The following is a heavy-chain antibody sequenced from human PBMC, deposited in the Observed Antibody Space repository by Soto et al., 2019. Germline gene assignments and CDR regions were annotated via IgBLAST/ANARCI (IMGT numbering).Heavy chain of an antibody. J-gene: IGHJ6*02. CDR3: AKESGFAIEYYFYGMDG. V-gene: IGHV3-23*01. CDR2: ISGRT. Sequence: VLLLESGGGLVQPGGSLRLSCAASGFGFDDYAMSWVRQAPGKGLEWVASISGRTYYADSVKGRFTISRDNSKNMVFLQMNSLRADDTAVYYCAKESGFAIEYYFYGMDGWGQGTTVTVSS. CDR1: GFGFDDYA. D-gene: IGHD2-2*02.